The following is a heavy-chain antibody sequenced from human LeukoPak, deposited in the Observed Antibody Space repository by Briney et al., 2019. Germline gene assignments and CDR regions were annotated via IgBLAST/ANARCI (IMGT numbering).Heavy chain of an antibody. V-gene: IGHV4-4*07. CDR2: IYTSGST. J-gene: IGHJ6*03. CDR3: ALQLVDHYYYYMDV. CDR1: GGPISNYY. D-gene: IGHD6-6*01. Sequence: SETLSLTCTVSGGPISNYYWSWIRQPAGKGLEWIGRIYTSGSTNYNPSLKSRVTISVDTSKNQFSLKLSSVTAADTAVYYCALQLVDHYYYYMDVWGKGTTVTVSS.